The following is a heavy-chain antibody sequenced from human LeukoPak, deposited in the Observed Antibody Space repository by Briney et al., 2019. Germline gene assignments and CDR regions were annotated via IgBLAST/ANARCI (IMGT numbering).Heavy chain of an antibody. CDR1: GGTFSSYA. V-gene: IGHV1-69*04. CDR3: ARVVTALFLDY. J-gene: IGHJ4*02. Sequence: GASVKVSCTASGGTFSSYAISWVRQAPGQGLEWMGRIIPILGIADYAQKFQGRVTITADHPTRTAYLERASLTSEYSRVYCCARVVTALFLDYWGQGTLVTVSS. D-gene: IGHD5-18*01. CDR2: IIPILGIA.